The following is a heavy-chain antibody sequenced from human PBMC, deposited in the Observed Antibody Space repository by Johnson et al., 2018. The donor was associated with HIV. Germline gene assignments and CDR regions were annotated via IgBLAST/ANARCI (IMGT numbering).Heavy chain of an antibody. CDR2: IYSGGST. D-gene: IGHD2-21*01. CDR1: GFTVSSNY. CDR3: ARAGVVFSTASHDAFDI. V-gene: IGHV3-66*02. Sequence: VQLVESGGGVVQPGGSLRLSCAASGFTVSSNYMSWVRQAPGKGLEWVSVIYSGGSTYYVDSVKGRFTISRDNSKNTLYLQMNSLRAEDTAVYYCARAGVVFSTASHDAFDIWGQGTMVTVSS. J-gene: IGHJ3*02.